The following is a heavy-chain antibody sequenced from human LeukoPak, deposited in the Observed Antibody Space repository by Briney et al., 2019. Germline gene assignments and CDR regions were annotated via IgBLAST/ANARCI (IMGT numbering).Heavy chain of an antibody. CDR2: IYYSGST. D-gene: IGHD1-26*01. Sequence: SETLSLTCTVSGGSISSSSSYWGWIRQPPGKGLEWIGSIYYSGSTYYNPSLRSRVTISVDTSKNQFSLKLSSVTAADTAVYYCARLGDSGSYCIYFDSWGQGTLVTVSS. V-gene: IGHV4-39*01. J-gene: IGHJ4*02. CDR3: ARLGDSGSYCIYFDS. CDR1: GGSISSSSSY.